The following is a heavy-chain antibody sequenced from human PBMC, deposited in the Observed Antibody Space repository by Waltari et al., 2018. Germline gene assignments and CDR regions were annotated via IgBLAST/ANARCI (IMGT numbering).Heavy chain of an antibody. Sequence: EVHLVESGGGLVHPGDSVRLSCAASGVIVSNNYMSWVRQPPGKGLELLSVIYSGCATYYADSVKCRFTLSRDKSKTTLYLQMNILIAEDTAVYYCTGDGSGSYSLDYWGQGTLVTVSS. CDR1: GVIVSNNY. CDR2: IYSGCAT. J-gene: IGHJ4*02. D-gene: IGHD3-10*01. CDR3: TGDGSGSYSLDY. V-gene: IGHV3-53*01.